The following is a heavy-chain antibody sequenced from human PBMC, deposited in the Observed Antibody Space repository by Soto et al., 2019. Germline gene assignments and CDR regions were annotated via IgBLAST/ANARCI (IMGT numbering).Heavy chain of an antibody. J-gene: IGHJ6*02. CDR2: IYYSGST. Sequence: SETLSLTCTFSGCSISSYYWSWIRQPPGKGLEWIGYIYYSGSTNYNPSLKSRVTISVDTSKNRFSLKLSSVTAADTAVYYCGSPPGYNWTGHYYYYVMHVWGQGTMVTVSS. D-gene: IGHD1-1*01. CDR3: GSPPGYNWTGHYYYYVMHV. V-gene: IGHV4-59*01. CDR1: GCSISSYY.